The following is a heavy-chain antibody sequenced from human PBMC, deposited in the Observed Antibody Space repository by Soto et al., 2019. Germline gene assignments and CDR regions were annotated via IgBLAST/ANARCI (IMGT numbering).Heavy chain of an antibody. CDR3: ERDYTSGWYGEFHY. Sequence: SETLSLTCTLSGGSISSSYYSWGWIRQPPGKGLEWIGSVYYSASTYYKPSLKSRVTISVDTSKNQFSLKLTSVTAADTAVYYSERDYTSGWYGEFHYWGQGTLVTVSS. V-gene: IGHV4-39*01. D-gene: IGHD6-19*01. CDR1: GGSISSSYYS. CDR2: VYYSAST. J-gene: IGHJ4*02.